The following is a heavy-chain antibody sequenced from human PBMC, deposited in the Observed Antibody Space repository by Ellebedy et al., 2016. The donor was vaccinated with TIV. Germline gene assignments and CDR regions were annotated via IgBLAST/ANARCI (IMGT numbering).Heavy chain of an antibody. Sequence: GESLKISCAASGFTFSDYYMSWIRQAPGKGLEWVSYISSSSSYTNYADSVKGRFTISRDNAKNSLYLQMNSLRTEDTALYYCAKGVSRYDYDGVDFWGQGTLVTVSS. CDR3: AKGVSRYDYDGVDF. V-gene: IGHV3-11*05. CDR1: GFTFSDYY. J-gene: IGHJ4*02. D-gene: IGHD5-12*01. CDR2: ISSSSSYT.